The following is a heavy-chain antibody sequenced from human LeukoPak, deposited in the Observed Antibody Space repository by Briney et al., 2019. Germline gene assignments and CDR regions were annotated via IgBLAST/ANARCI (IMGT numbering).Heavy chain of an antibody. V-gene: IGHV3-33*01. CDR2: TWYDGRNK. Sequence: GGSLRLSCAASGFTFSSYGMHWVRQAPGKGREWVALTWYDGRNKNYADSVKGRFTISRDNSKNTLDLQMNSLRAEDTAVYYCARDRYYYESSGYYYVGYLDYWGQGTLVSVSS. CDR1: GFTFSSYG. CDR3: ARDRYYYESSGYYYVGYLDY. D-gene: IGHD3-22*01. J-gene: IGHJ4*02.